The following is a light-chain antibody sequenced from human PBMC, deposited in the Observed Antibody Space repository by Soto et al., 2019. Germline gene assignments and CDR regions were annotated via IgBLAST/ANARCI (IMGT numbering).Light chain of an antibody. CDR3: QAWT. Sequence: EIVLTQSPCTLSLSPGERATLSCRASQSVSSSYLAWYQQKPGQAPRLLIYGASSRATGIPDRFSGSGSGTDFTLTISRLEPEDFAVYYCQAWTFGQGTKV. CDR2: GAS. J-gene: IGKJ1*01. V-gene: IGKV3-20*01. CDR1: QSVSSSY.